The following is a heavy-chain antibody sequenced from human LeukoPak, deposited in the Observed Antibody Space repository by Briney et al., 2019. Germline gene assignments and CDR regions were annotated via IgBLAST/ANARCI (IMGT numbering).Heavy chain of an antibody. Sequence: PGGSLKLSCVASGFTFSGSAMHWVRQASGKGLEWVGRIRSKANSYATAYAASVKGRFTISRDDSKNTAYLQMNSLKTEDTAVYYCTRRIGVTPTGSYYYYYMDVWGKGTTVTVSS. J-gene: IGHJ6*03. D-gene: IGHD4-23*01. CDR2: IRSKANSYAT. CDR1: GFTFSGSA. V-gene: IGHV3-73*01. CDR3: TRRIGVTPTGSYYYYYMDV.